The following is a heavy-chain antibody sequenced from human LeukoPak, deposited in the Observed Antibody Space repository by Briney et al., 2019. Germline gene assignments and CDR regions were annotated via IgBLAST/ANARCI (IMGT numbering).Heavy chain of an antibody. Sequence: ASVKVSCKASGYTFTGYYMHWVRQAPGQGLDWMGRINPNSGGTNYAQKFQGRVTMTRDTSISTAYMELSRLTSDDTAVFYCVPDCSSTACLFDYWGQGTLVTVSS. CDR1: GYTFTGYY. D-gene: IGHD2-2*01. CDR2: INPNSGGT. J-gene: IGHJ4*02. CDR3: VPDCSSTACLFDY. V-gene: IGHV1-2*06.